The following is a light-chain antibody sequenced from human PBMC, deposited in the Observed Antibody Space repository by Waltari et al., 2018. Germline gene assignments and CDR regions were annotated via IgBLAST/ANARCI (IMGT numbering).Light chain of an antibody. V-gene: IGKV3-15*01. Sequence: ETVMTQSPATLSVSPGERATLSCRASQSVSTKLAWYQQKAGQAPRLLIYDASTRATGIPARFSCSGSETEFTLTISSLQSEDFAVYYCQQYSSFPPWTFGQGTKVEIK. CDR3: QQYSSFPPWT. CDR1: QSVSTK. J-gene: IGKJ1*01. CDR2: DAS.